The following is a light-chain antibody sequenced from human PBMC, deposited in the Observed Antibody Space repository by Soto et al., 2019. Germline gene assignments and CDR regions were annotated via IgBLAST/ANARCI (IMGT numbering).Light chain of an antibody. Sequence: IQMTQSPSTLSASVGGRVTIACRASQSISSWLAWYQQKPGKAPKLLIYDASSLESGVPSRFSGSGSGTDFTLTISSLQPDDFATYYCQQYKSYSTFGQGTKVDIK. CDR2: DAS. CDR3: QQYKSYST. CDR1: QSISSW. V-gene: IGKV1-5*01. J-gene: IGKJ1*01.